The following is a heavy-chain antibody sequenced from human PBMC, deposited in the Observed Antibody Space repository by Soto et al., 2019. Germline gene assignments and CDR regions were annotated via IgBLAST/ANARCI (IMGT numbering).Heavy chain of an antibody. D-gene: IGHD5-18*01. J-gene: IGHJ6*02. Sequence: QVQLVQSGAEVKKPGSSVQVSCKASGGTFSSYGLSWVRQAPGQGLEWMGGIIPIFGTTNYAQKFQGRATITADESTSTAYMELSSLRSEDTAVYYCARDLGYNYGVYYGMDVWGQGTTVTVSS. CDR1: GGTFSSYG. CDR2: IIPIFGTT. CDR3: ARDLGYNYGVYYGMDV. V-gene: IGHV1-69*01.